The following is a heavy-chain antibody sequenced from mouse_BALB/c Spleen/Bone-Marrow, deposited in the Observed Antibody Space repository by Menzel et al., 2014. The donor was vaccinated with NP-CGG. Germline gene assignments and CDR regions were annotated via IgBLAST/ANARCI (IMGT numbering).Heavy chain of an antibody. V-gene: IGHV14-3*02. CDR3: ASYRLRTYFDY. CDR1: GFNIKDTY. CDR2: IDPANGNT. J-gene: IGHJ2*01. Sequence: VQLKESGAELVKPGDSVRLSCTASGFNIKDTYIHWVKQRPEQGLEWIGRIDPANGNTKYDPKFQGKATVTADTSSNTAYLQLSSLTSEDTAVYYCASYRLRTYFDYWGQGTTLTVSS. D-gene: IGHD2-14*01.